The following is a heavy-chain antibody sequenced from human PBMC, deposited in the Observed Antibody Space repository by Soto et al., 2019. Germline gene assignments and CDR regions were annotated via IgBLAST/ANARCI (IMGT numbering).Heavy chain of an antibody. Sequence: GGSLRLSCAASGFTFSSYGMHWVRQAPGKGLEWVAVIWYDGSNKYYADSVKGRFTISRDNSKNTLYLQMNSLRAEDTAVYYCARVTSGALWFDPWGQGTLVTVSS. CDR1: GFTFSSYG. CDR2: IWYDGSNK. J-gene: IGHJ5*02. V-gene: IGHV3-33*01. CDR3: ARVTSGALWFDP. D-gene: IGHD3-3*01.